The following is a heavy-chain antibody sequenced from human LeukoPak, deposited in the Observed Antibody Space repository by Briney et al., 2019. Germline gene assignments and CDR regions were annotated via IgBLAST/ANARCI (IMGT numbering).Heavy chain of an antibody. CDR2: ISGSGGST. J-gene: IGHJ6*02. CDR3: ARARGFYDILTGTGSGMDV. D-gene: IGHD3-9*01. Sequence: PGGSLRLSCAASGFTFSSYAMSWVRQAPGKGLEWVSAISGSGGSTYYADSAKGRFTISRDNSKNTLYLQMNSLRAEDTAVYYCARARGFYDILTGTGSGMDVWGQGTTVTVSS. V-gene: IGHV3-23*01. CDR1: GFTFSSYA.